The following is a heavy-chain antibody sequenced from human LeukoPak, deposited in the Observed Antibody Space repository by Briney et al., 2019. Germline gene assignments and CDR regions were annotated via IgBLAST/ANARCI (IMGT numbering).Heavy chain of an antibody. CDR2: IYTSGST. CDR1: GGSISSGSYY. J-gene: IGHJ4*02. CDR3: ARYSSGWVYYFDY. V-gene: IGHV4-61*02. Sequence: SQTLSLTCTASGGSISSGSYYWSWIRQPAGKGLEWIGRIYTSGSTNYNPSLKSRVTISVDTSKNQFSLKLSSVTAADTAVYYCARYSSGWVYYFDYWGQGTLVTVSS. D-gene: IGHD6-19*01.